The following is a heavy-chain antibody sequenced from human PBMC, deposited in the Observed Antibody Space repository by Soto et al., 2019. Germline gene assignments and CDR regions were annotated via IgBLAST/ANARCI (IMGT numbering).Heavy chain of an antibody. Sequence: PGGSLSLSCTVSGFAFNNYGINWVRQAPGKGLEWVSSISKSDYTYYSDSVKGRFTISRDNAKNSVSLQMNTLRVEDTAVYYCAREDSIIIPAVSDFWGQGTLVTVCS. CDR1: GFAFNNYG. J-gene: IGHJ4*02. CDR3: AREDSIIIPAVSDF. CDR2: ISKSDYT. V-gene: IGHV3-21*01. D-gene: IGHD2-2*01.